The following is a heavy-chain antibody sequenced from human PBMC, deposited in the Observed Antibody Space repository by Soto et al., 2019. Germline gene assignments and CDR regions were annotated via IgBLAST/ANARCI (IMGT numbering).Heavy chain of an antibody. CDR3: ARSLAVAGSGPDY. Sequence: GGSLRLSCAASGFTFSSHALHWVRQAPGKGLEWVAVISYDGSNDYYADSVKGRFTISRDNSKNTLYLQMSSLRPEDTAVYYCARSLAVAGSGPDYWGQGTLVTVSS. J-gene: IGHJ4*02. D-gene: IGHD6-19*01. CDR1: GFTFSSHA. CDR2: ISYDGSND. V-gene: IGHV3-30-3*01.